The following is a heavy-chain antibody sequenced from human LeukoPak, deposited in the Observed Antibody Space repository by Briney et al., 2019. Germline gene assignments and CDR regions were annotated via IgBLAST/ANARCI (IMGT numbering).Heavy chain of an antibody. V-gene: IGHV1-8*01. D-gene: IGHD2-8*01. CDR3: ARARMVRGPVTPLYYFDY. Sequence: SVKVSCKSSGYTFTTYDINWVRQATGQGLEWMGWMNPNSANKGYAQKFQVRVTITRNTSISTAYMELNSLRSDDTAVYYCARARMVRGPVTPLYYFDYWGQGVLVTVSS. CDR1: GYTFTTYD. CDR2: MNPNSANK. J-gene: IGHJ4*02.